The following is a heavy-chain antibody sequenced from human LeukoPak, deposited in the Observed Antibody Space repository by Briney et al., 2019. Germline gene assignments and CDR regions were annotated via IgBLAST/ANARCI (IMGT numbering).Heavy chain of an antibody. Sequence: SETLSLTCTVSGGSISSSSYYWGWIRQPPGKGLEWIGSIYYSGSTYYNPSLKSRVTISVDTSKNQFSLKLSSVTAADTAVYYCARRYDYDFWSGYPFVYWGQGTLVTVSS. D-gene: IGHD3-3*01. CDR3: ARRYDYDFWSGYPFVY. J-gene: IGHJ4*02. V-gene: IGHV4-39*01. CDR2: IYYSGST. CDR1: GGSISSSSYY.